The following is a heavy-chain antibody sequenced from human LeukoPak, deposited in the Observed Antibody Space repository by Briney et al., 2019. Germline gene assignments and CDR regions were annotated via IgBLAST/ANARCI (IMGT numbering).Heavy chain of an antibody. J-gene: IGHJ5*02. D-gene: IGHD3-3*01. CDR1: GYTFTGYY. CDR2: INPNSGGT. Sequence: SVTVSCTASGYTFTGYYMHWVRHAPGQGLEWMGWINPNSGGTNYAQKFQGRVTMTRATSISTAYMELSRLRSDDTAVYYCATHPDLRFLEWFPYFDPWGQGTLVTVSS. CDR3: ATHPDLRFLEWFPYFDP. V-gene: IGHV1-2*02.